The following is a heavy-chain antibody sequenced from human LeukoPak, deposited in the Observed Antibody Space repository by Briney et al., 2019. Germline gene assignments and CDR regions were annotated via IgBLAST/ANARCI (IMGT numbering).Heavy chain of an antibody. D-gene: IGHD2/OR15-2a*01. CDR3: AKIVTAGYYYFDS. J-gene: IGHJ4*02. CDR2: IYYSGST. V-gene: IGHV4-59*01. Sequence: SETLSLTCTVSGGSISSYYWSWIRQPPGKGLEWIGYIYYSGSTKYNPSLKSRVTISVDTSKNQFSLKLSSVTAADTAVYYCAKIVTAGYYYFDSWGQGTQVTVSS. CDR1: GGSISSYY.